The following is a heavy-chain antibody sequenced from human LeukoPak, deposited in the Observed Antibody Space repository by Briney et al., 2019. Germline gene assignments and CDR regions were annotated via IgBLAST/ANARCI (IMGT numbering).Heavy chain of an antibody. Sequence: SETLSLTCTVSGGSISSSSYYWGWIRQPPGKGLEWIGSIYYSGSTYYNPSLKSRVTISVDTSKNQFSLKLGSVTAADTAVYYCARLSDFWSGYPGYWGQGTLVTVSS. CDR1: GGSISSSSYY. D-gene: IGHD3-3*01. CDR3: ARLSDFWSGYPGY. V-gene: IGHV4-39*01. CDR2: IYYSGST. J-gene: IGHJ4*02.